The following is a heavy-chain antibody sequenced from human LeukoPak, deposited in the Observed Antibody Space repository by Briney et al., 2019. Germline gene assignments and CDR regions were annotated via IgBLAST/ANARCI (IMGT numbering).Heavy chain of an antibody. J-gene: IGHJ4*02. CDR3: AKESKTVTTPLVDY. CDR2: ISGSGGST. Sequence: GGSLRLSCAASGLTFSTYAMSWVRQAPGKGLEWVSAISGSGGSTYYADSVKGRFTISRDNSRNTLYLQMNSLRAEETAVYYCAKESKTVTTPLVDYWGQGALVTVSS. V-gene: IGHV3-23*01. CDR1: GLTFSTYA. D-gene: IGHD4-17*01.